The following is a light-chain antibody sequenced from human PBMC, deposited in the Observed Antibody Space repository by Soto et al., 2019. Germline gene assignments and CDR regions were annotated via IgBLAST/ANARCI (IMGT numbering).Light chain of an antibody. CDR3: QHYNSYSQA. CDR1: QTISSW. V-gene: IGKV1-5*03. J-gene: IGKJ1*01. CDR2: KAS. Sequence: DIQMTQSPSNLSGSVGDRVTITCRASQTISSWLAGYQQKPGKAPKLLIYKASTLKSGVPSRFSGSGSGTEFTLTISSLQPDDFATYYCQHYNSYSQAFGQGTKVELK.